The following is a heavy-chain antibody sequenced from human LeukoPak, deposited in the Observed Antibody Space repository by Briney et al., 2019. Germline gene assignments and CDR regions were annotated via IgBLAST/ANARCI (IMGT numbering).Heavy chain of an antibody. CDR2: IIPILGLA. D-gene: IGHD2-21*02. CDR1: GGTFSSYA. CDR3: ARDSGAMAYCGGDCLPEYFQH. Sequence: ASVKVSCKASGGTFSSYAISWVRQAPGQGLEWMGRIIPILGLANYAQKFQGRVTITADKSTSTAYMELSSLRSEDTAVYYCARDSGAMAYCGGDCLPEYFQHWGQGTLVTVSS. J-gene: IGHJ1*01. V-gene: IGHV1-69*04.